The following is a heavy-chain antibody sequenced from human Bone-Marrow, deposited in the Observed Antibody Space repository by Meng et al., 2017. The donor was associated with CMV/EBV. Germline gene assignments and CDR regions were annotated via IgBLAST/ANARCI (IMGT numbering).Heavy chain of an antibody. D-gene: IGHD3-9*01. CDR1: GYTFTTYD. CDR2: MNPNSGNT. Sequence: ASVKVSCKASGYTFTTYDINWVRQATGQGLEWMGWMNPNSGNTGYAQKFQGRVTMTRDTSISTAYMELSRLRSDDTAVYYCATISKGYYYYGMDVWGQGTTDTVSS. CDR3: ATISKGYYYYGMDV. V-gene: IGHV1-8*01. J-gene: IGHJ6*02.